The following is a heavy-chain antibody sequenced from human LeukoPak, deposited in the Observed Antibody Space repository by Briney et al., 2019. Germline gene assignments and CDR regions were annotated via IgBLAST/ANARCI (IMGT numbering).Heavy chain of an antibody. CDR3: AKEEGSGWYFTYYFDY. V-gene: IGHV3-30*18. D-gene: IGHD6-19*01. J-gene: IGHJ4*02. Sequence: PGGSLRLSCAASGFTFSYSGMHWVRQAPGEGLEWVAVISYDGSNKYYADSVKGRFTISRDNSKNTLYLQMNSLRAEDTAVYYCAKEEGSGWYFTYYFDYWGQGTLVTVSS. CDR1: GFTFSYSG. CDR2: ISYDGSNK.